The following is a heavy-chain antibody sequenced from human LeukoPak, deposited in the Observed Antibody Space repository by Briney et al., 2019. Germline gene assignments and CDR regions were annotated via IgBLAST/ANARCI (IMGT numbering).Heavy chain of an antibody. CDR2: IYYSGST. V-gene: IGHV4-31*03. CDR1: GGSISSGGYY. D-gene: IGHD4-11*01. CDR3: ARAAYSNYEVPGYYYYYYMDV. Sequence: PSETLSLTCTVSGGSISSGGYYWSWIRQHPGKGLEWIGYIYYSGSTYYNPSPKSRVTISVDTSKNQFSLKLSSVTAADTAVYYCARAAYSNYEVPGYYYYYYMDVWGKGTTVTVSS. J-gene: IGHJ6*03.